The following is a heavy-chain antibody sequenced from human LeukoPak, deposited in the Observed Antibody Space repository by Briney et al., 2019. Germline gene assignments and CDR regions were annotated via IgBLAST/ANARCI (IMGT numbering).Heavy chain of an antibody. Sequence: SETLSLTCAVSGYSISSGYYWGWIRQPPGEGLEGIGCIYHSGSTYYNPSLKSRVTISVDTSKNQFSLKLSSVTAADTAVYYCATPNRDGYNKDAFDIWGQGTMVTVSS. CDR2: IYHSGST. CDR3: ATPNRDGYNKDAFDI. J-gene: IGHJ3*02. V-gene: IGHV4-38-2*01. CDR1: GYSISSGYY. D-gene: IGHD5-24*01.